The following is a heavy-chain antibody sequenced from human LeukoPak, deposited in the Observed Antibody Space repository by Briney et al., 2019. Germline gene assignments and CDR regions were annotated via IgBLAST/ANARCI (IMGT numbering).Heavy chain of an antibody. D-gene: IGHD2-15*01. CDR3: ARFLEYCSAGSCYFDY. V-gene: IGHV1-2*02. CDR2: INPNSGGT. J-gene: IGHJ4*02. Sequence: ASVKVSCKASGYTFTGYYVHWVRQAPGQGLEWMGWINPNSGGTKYAQKFQGRVTMTRDTSITTAYMELSSLRSDDTAVYYCARFLEYCSAGSCYFDYWGQGTLVTVSS. CDR1: GYTFTGYY.